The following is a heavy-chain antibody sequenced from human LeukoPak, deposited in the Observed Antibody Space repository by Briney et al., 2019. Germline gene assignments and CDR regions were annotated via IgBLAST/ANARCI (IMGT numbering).Heavy chain of an antibody. CDR2: INSDGSST. CDR1: GFTFSSYW. V-gene: IGHV3-74*01. D-gene: IGHD6-19*01. CDR3: ARVTRGWHHCFEY. J-gene: IGHJ4*02. Sequence: GGSLRLSCAASGFTFSSYWMHWVRQAPGKGLVWVSRINSDGSSTSYADSVKGRFTISRDNAKNSLYLQMNSLRAEDTAVYYCARVTRGWHHCFEYWGQGTLVTVSS.